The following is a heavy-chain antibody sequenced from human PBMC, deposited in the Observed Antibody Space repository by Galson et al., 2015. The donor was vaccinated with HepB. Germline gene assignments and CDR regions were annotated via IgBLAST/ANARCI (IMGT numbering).Heavy chain of an antibody. CDR2: FDPEDGET. D-gene: IGHD2-2*01. V-gene: IGHV1-24*01. CDR3: ATAFIVPAAANNWFDP. J-gene: IGHJ5*02. Sequence: SCKVSGYTLTELSMHWVRQAPGKGLEWMGGFDPEDGETIYAQKFQGRVTMTEDTSTDTAYMELSSLRSEDTAVYYCATAFIVPAAANNWFDPWGQGTLVTVSS. CDR1: GYTLTELS.